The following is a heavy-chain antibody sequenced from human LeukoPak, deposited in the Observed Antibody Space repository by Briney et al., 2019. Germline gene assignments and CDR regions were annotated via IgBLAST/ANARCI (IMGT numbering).Heavy chain of an antibody. Sequence: PSETLSLTCAVSGGSISSSNWWSWVRQPPGKGLEWIGEIYHSGSTNYNPSLKSRVSISVDTSKNQFSLKLSSVTAADTAVYYCARPEYSSPGYFDYWGQGTLVTVSS. CDR2: IYHSGST. D-gene: IGHD6-6*01. CDR1: GGSISSSNW. V-gene: IGHV4-4*02. CDR3: ARPEYSSPGYFDY. J-gene: IGHJ4*02.